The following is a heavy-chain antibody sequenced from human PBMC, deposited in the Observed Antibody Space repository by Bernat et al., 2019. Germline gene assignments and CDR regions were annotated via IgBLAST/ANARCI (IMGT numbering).Heavy chain of an antibody. CDR2: ISYDGSHK. CDR1: GFTCNNYG. V-gene: IGHV3-30*18. Sequence: QVQLVESGGGVVQPGRSLRLSCAASGFTCNNYGMPWVRQAPGKGLEWVAVISYDGSHKYYADSVKGRFTISRDNSKNTLYLQMNSLRAEDTAMYYCEKQGGTGIDALDIWGQGTMVTVSS. CDR3: EKQGGTGIDALDI. J-gene: IGHJ3*02. D-gene: IGHD3/OR15-3a*01.